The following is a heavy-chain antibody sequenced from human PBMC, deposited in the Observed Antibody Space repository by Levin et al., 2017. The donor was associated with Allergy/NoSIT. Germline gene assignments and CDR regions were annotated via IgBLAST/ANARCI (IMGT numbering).Heavy chain of an antibody. CDR1: GDSISTPSYY. V-gene: IGHV4-39*01. CDR3: ARRGGYCSGGACYSGWFDP. D-gene: IGHD2-15*01. CDR2: FNFSGRT. Sequence: SQTLSLTCIVSGDSISTPSYYWGWIRQPPGKGLEWIGSFNFSGRTYYNPPPKSRVTISIDTSKNQFSLKLNSVTAADTAVYYCARRGGYCSGGACYSGWFDPWGQGTLVTVSS. J-gene: IGHJ5*02.